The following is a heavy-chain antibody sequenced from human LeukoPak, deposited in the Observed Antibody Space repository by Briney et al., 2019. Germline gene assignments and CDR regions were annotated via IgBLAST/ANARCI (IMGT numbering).Heavy chain of an antibody. CDR1: GFTFSSYE. D-gene: IGHD3-22*01. CDR3: ARGTSIYYDSSGFDY. Sequence: GGSLRLSCAASGFTFSSYEMNWARQAPGKGLEWVSYISSSGSTIYYADSVKGRFTISRDNAKNSLYLQMNSLRAEDTAVYYCARGTSIYYDSSGFDYWGQGTLVTVSS. V-gene: IGHV3-48*03. J-gene: IGHJ4*02. CDR2: ISSSGSTI.